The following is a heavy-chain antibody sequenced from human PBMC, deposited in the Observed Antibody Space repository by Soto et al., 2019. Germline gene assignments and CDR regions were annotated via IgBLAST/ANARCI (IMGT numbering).Heavy chain of an antibody. CDR1: GFTFSNAW. Sequence: PGGSLRLSCAASGFTFSNAWMSWVRQAPGKGLEWVGRIKSKTDGGTTDYAAPVKGRFTISRDDSKNTLYLQMNSLKTEDTAVYYCTTGPSSLLWFGELLSWADAFDIWGQGTMVTVSS. D-gene: IGHD3-10*01. V-gene: IGHV3-15*01. CDR2: IKSKTDGGTT. J-gene: IGHJ3*02. CDR3: TTGPSSLLWFGELLSWADAFDI.